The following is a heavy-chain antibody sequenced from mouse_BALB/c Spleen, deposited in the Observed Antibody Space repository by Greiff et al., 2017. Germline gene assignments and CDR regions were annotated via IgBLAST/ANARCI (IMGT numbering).Heavy chain of an antibody. V-gene: IGHV14-1*02. CDR1: GFNIKDYY. Sequence: EVQLQQSGAELVRPGALVKLSCKASGFNIKDYYMHWVKHRPEQGLEWIGWIDPENGNTIYDPKFQGKASITADTSSNTAYLQLSSLTSEDTAVYYCARFITTATGFAYWGQGTLVTVSA. D-gene: IGHD1-2*01. CDR3: ARFITTATGFAY. CDR2: IDPENGNT. J-gene: IGHJ3*01.